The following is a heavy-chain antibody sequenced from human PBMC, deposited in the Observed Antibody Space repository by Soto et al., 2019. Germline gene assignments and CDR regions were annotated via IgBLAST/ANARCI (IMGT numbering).Heavy chain of an antibody. D-gene: IGHD1-7*01. V-gene: IGHV3-64*01. Sequence: EVQLAESGGGMVQPGGSLRLSCVASGFTFSSYDMHWVRQAPGKGLEYVSSISSNGGTTYYGNSVKGRFTISRDNSKXXLXLXMGSLRAEDMAVYYCVRRVSGNYDYWGQGTLVTVSS. CDR2: ISSNGGTT. CDR1: GFTFSSYD. J-gene: IGHJ4*02. CDR3: VRRVSGNYDY.